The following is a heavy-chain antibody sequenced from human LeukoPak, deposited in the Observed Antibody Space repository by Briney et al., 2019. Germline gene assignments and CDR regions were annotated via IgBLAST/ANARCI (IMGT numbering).Heavy chain of an antibody. J-gene: IGHJ4*02. CDR1: GFTFSSYA. Sequence: GGSLRPSCAASGFTFSSYAMSWVRQAPGKGLEWVSAISGSGGSTYYADSVKGRFTISRDNSKNTLYLQMNSLRAEDTAVYYCAKNIAVAGTNYFDYWGQGTLVTVSS. V-gene: IGHV3-23*01. CDR2: ISGSGGST. D-gene: IGHD6-19*01. CDR3: AKNIAVAGTNYFDY.